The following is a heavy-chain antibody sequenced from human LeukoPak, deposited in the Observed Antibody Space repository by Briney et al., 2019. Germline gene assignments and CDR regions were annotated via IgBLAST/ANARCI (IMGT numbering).Heavy chain of an antibody. D-gene: IGHD6-13*01. Sequence: GGSLRLSCAASGFTFSSYAMHWVRQAPGKGLEWVAVISYDGSNKYYADSVKGRFTISRDNSKNTLYLQMSSLRAEDTAVYYCARGYSSSWYRRLGAFDIWGQGTMVTVSS. CDR1: GFTFSSYA. V-gene: IGHV3-30-3*01. J-gene: IGHJ3*02. CDR3: ARGYSSSWYRRLGAFDI. CDR2: ISYDGSNK.